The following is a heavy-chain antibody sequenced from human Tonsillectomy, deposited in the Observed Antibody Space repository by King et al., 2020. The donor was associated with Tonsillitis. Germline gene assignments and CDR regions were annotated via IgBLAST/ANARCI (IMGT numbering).Heavy chain of an antibody. CDR3: VRGPGSSVHKSAFDF. CDR1: GFTFTTYG. CDR2: IWYDGKDK. J-gene: IGHJ3*01. V-gene: IGHV3-33*01. D-gene: IGHD1-26*01. Sequence: VQLVESGGGVVQPGRSLRLSCAASGFTFTTYGMHWVRQAPGKGLEWVTIIWYDGKDKNYADSVKGRFPISRDNSKNTVYLQMDSLKDEDTAVYYCVRGPGSSVHKSAFDFWGQGTMVTVSS.